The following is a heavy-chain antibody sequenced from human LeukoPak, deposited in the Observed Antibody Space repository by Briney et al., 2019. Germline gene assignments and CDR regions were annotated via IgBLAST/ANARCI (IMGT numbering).Heavy chain of an antibody. Sequence: SDTLSLPCTVSGGSISSSSYYWGWIRQPPGKGLEWIGSMFHSGSAYYNPSHKSRVTISVDPSKNQFSLKLSSVTAADTAVYYCARQGEYSSSWSSFGYWGQGTLVTVSS. CDR3: ARQGEYSSSWSSFGY. CDR2: MFHSGSA. V-gene: IGHV4-39*01. D-gene: IGHD6-13*01. CDR1: GGSISSSSYY. J-gene: IGHJ4*02.